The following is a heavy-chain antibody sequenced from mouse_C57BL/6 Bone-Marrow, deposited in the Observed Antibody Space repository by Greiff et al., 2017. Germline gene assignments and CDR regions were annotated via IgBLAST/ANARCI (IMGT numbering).Heavy chain of an antibody. CDR3: ARDPFFFDY. CDR2: ISDGGSYT. CDR1: GFTFSSYA. Sequence: EVKLVEPGGGLVKPGGSLKLSCAASGFTFSSYAMSWVRQTPEKRLEWVATISDGGSYTYYPDNVKGRFTISRDNAKNNLYLQMSHLKSEDTAMYYCARDPFFFDYWGQGTTLTVSS. V-gene: IGHV5-4*01. J-gene: IGHJ2*01.